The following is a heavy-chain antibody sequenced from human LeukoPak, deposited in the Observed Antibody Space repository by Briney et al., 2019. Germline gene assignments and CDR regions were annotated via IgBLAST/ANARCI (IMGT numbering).Heavy chain of an antibody. CDR3: ASVSPWWELTPYDY. V-gene: IGHV3-74*01. CDR2: INSDGSST. J-gene: IGHJ4*02. Sequence: GGSLRLSCAASGFTFSSYWMHWVRQAPGKGLVWVSRINSDGSSTSYADSVKGRLTISRDNAKNTLYLQMNSLRAEDTAVYYCASVSPWWELTPYDYWGQGTLVTVSS. D-gene: IGHD1-26*01. CDR1: GFTFSSYW.